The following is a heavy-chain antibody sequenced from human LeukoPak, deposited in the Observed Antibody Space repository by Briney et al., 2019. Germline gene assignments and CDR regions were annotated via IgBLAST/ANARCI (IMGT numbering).Heavy chain of an antibody. V-gene: IGHV1-69*04. CDR3: ARVRPPGPYYYDSSGYYYFDY. CDR2: IIPILGIA. D-gene: IGHD3-22*01. Sequence: ASVKVSCKASGGTFSSYAISWVRQAPGQGLEWMGRIIPILGIANYAQKFQGRVTITADKSTSTAYMELSSLRSEDTAVYYCARVRPPGPYYYDSSGYYYFDYWGQGTLVTVSS. J-gene: IGHJ4*02. CDR1: GGTFSSYA.